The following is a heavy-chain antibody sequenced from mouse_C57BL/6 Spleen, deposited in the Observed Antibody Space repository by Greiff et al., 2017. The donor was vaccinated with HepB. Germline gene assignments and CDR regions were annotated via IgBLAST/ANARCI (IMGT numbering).Heavy chain of an antibody. CDR3: TREDFITKAWFAY. CDR1: GYTFTSYW. Sequence: DVKLVESGTVLARPGASVKMSCKTSGYTFTSYWMHWVKQRPGQGLEWIGAIYPGNSDTSYNQKFKGKAKLTAVTSASTAYMELSSLTNEDSAVYYCTREDFITKAWFAYWGQGTLVTVSA. CDR2: IYPGNSDT. D-gene: IGHD1-1*01. V-gene: IGHV1-5*01. J-gene: IGHJ3*01.